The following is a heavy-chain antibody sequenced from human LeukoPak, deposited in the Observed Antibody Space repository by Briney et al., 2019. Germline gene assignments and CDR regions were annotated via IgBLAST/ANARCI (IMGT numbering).Heavy chain of an antibody. CDR1: GGSISSYY. Sequence: SETLSLTCTVSGGSISSYYWSWIRQPPGKGLEWIGYIYYSGSTNYNPSLKSRVTISVDTSKNQFSLKLSSVTAADTAVYYCARDPAEYDFWSGYYRRGMDVWGQGTTVTVSS. J-gene: IGHJ6*02. V-gene: IGHV4-59*01. D-gene: IGHD3-3*01. CDR3: ARDPAEYDFWSGYYRRGMDV. CDR2: IYYSGST.